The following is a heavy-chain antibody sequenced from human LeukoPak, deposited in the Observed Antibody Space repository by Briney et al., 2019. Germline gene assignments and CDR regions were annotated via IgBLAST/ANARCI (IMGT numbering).Heavy chain of an antibody. J-gene: IGHJ4*02. CDR1: GGSFSGYY. D-gene: IGHD4-11*01. CDR2: INHSGSA. Sequence: KASETLSLTCAVSGGSFSGYYWTWIRQPPGKGLEWIGEINHSGSANYNASLMSRVTISLDTSKNHFSLNLSSVTAADPAVYCCARGQGTVTTHWGQGTLVTVSS. V-gene: IGHV4-34*01. CDR3: ARGQGTVTTH.